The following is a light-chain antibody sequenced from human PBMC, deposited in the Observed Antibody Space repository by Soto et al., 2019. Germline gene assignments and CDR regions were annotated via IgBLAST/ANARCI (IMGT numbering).Light chain of an antibody. V-gene: IGKV3-11*01. Sequence: PGERATLSCGASQSIHTSLAWYQQKPGQPPRLVVYDSTLSANGVPDRFGGSRSGTEFTLTINNLEPEDFAVYYCQQRNVWPPITFGQGTRLEI. J-gene: IGKJ5*01. CDR1: QSIHTS. CDR3: QQRNVWPPIT. CDR2: DST.